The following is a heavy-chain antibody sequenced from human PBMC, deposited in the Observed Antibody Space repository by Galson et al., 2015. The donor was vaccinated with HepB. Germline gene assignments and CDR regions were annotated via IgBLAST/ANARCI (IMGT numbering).Heavy chain of an antibody. CDR3: ARVVILSYYYYYYMDV. CDR1: GYTFTSYG. Sequence: SVKVSCKASGYTFTSYGISWVRQAPGQGLEWMGWISAYNGNTNYAQKLQGRVTMTTDTSTSTAYMELRSLRSEDTAVYYCARVVILSYYYYYYMDVWGKGTTVTVSS. CDR2: ISAYNGNT. D-gene: IGHD3-22*01. V-gene: IGHV1-18*01. J-gene: IGHJ6*03.